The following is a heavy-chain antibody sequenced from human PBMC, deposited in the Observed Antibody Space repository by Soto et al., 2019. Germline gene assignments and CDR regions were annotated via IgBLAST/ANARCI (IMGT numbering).Heavy chain of an antibody. CDR3: ARDEYIWGSYRYTGFDY. J-gene: IGHJ4*02. CDR1: GYTFTSYG. D-gene: IGHD3-16*02. V-gene: IGHV1-18*01. Sequence: ASVEVCCKASGYTFTSYGISWVRQAPGQGLEWMGWISAYNGNTNYAQKLQGRVTMTTDTSTSTAYMELRSLRSDDTAVYYCARDEYIWGSYRYTGFDYWGQGTLVTVSS. CDR2: ISAYNGNT.